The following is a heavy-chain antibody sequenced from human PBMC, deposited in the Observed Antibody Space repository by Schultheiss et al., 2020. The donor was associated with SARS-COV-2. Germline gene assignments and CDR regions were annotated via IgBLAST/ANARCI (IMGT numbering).Heavy chain of an antibody. CDR3: ARDGYCSGGTCYADLYYYYYMDV. V-gene: IGHV1-18*01. CDR2: ISAYNGNT. J-gene: IGHJ6*03. D-gene: IGHD2-15*01. CDR1: GGTFSSYT. Sequence: ASVKVSCKASGGTFSSYTISWVRQAPGQGLEWMGWISAYNGNTNYAQKLQGRVTMTTDTSISTAYLELRRLKSDDTAVYYCARDGYCSGGTCYADLYYYYYMDVWGKGTTVTVSS.